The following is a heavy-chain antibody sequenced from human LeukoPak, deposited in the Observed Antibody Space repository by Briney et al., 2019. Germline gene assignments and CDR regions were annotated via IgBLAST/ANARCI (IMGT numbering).Heavy chain of an antibody. V-gene: IGHV4-38-2*02. D-gene: IGHD1-14*01. CDR1: GYSIRSGHY. J-gene: IGHJ3*02. CDR3: ARYKIDSNDAFDI. Sequence: SETLSLTCTVSGYSIRSGHYWGWIRQPPGQGLEWIGNIFHSENTYYNPSLKSRVTISVDTSKNQFSLKLSSVTAADTAVYYCARYKIDSNDAFDIWGQGTMVTVSS. CDR2: IFHSENT.